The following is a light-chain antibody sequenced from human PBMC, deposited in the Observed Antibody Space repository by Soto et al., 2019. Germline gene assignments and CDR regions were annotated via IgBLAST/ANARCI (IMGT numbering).Light chain of an antibody. V-gene: IGKV3D-20*01. CDR1: QSINSRS. CDR3: QQYSSTPHT. J-gene: IGKJ2*01. CDR2: DAS. Sequence: EIVLTQSPAILSLSPGERATLSCGASQSINSRSLAWYQQKPGQAPRLLIYDASSRATGVPDRFSGSGSGTDFTLTIRRLEPEDFAVYYCQQYSSTPHTFGQGTKVDI.